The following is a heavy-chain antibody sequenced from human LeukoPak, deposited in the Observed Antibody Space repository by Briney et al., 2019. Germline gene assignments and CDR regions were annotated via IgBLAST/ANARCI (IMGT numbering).Heavy chain of an antibody. CDR3: ARGHYYYYGMDV. J-gene: IGHJ6*02. CDR1: GFTFSSYD. CDR2: IGTAGDT. Sequence: GGSLRLSCAASGFTFSSYDMHWVRQATGEGLEWVSAIGTAGDTYYPGSVKGRFTISRENAKNSLYLQMNSLRAEDTAVYYCARGHYYYYGMDVWGQGTTVTVSS. V-gene: IGHV3-13*01.